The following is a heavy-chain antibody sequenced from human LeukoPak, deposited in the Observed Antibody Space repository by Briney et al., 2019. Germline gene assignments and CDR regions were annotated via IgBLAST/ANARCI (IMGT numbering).Heavy chain of an antibody. J-gene: IGHJ4*02. CDR3: ARDRYCSSTSCYSFDY. D-gene: IGHD2-2*01. Sequence: PGRSLRLSCAASGFTFSSYAMHWVRQAPGKGLEWVAVISYDGSNKYYADSVKGRFTISRDNSKNTLYLQMNSLRAEDTAVYYCARDRYCSSTSCYSFDYWGQGTLVTVSS. CDR1: GFTFSSYA. CDR2: ISYDGSNK. V-gene: IGHV3-30-3*01.